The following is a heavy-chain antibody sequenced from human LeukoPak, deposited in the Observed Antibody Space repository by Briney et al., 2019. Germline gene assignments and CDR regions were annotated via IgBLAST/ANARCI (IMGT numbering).Heavy chain of an antibody. Sequence: GGSLRLSCAASGFTFSNYYMSWIRQAPGKGLEWVSYISSSGSTIYYADSVKGRFTISRDNAKNSLYLQMNSLRAEDTAVYYCARAGDTYSNYPKNVVGWFDPWGQGTLDTVSS. V-gene: IGHV3-11*01. CDR2: ISSSGSTI. CDR3: ARAGDTYSNYPKNVVGWFDP. D-gene: IGHD4-11*01. J-gene: IGHJ5*02. CDR1: GFTFSNYY.